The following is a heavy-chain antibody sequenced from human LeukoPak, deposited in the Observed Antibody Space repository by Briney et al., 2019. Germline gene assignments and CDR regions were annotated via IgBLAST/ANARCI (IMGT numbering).Heavy chain of an antibody. J-gene: IGHJ4*02. CDR2: IKQDGSKK. Sequence: PGGSLRLSCVASGFPFSSYWMTWVRQAPGKGLEWVANIKQDGSKKSYVDSVKGRFTISRDNAQNSLYLQMNSLRAEDTAIYYCATSTAAAGTDWGQGTLVTVSS. D-gene: IGHD6-13*01. V-gene: IGHV3-7*03. CDR3: ATSTAAAGTD. CDR1: GFPFSSYW.